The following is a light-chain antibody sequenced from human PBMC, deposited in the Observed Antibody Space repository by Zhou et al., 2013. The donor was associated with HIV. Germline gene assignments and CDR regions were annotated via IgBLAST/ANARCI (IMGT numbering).Light chain of an antibody. CDR1: QSLVHSDGNTY. CDR2: KIS. J-gene: IGKJ2*04. Sequence: DVVMTQSPLSLPVALGQPASISCRSSQSLVHSDGNTYLNWFQERPGQSPRRLIYKISNRDSGVPDRFSGGGSGTDFTLKISRVEAEDVGVYYCMQALQTPMCSFGQGTKLEIK. V-gene: IGKV2-30*02. CDR3: MQALQTPMCS.